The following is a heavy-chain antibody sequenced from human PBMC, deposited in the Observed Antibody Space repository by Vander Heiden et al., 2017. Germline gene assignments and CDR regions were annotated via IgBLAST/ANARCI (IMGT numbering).Heavy chain of an antibody. D-gene: IGHD6-13*01. CDR2: ISGDATKI. Sequence: EVQLVESGGDLVQPGGSLRLSCIASGFTFRSYSMQWVRQAPGKGLEWVSYISGDATKIYYADSVKGRFTISRDNADNSLSLQMNTLSDDDTAVYYCARGDDLAGRPYFPNWGQGTLVTVSS. CDR3: ARGDDLAGRPYFPN. V-gene: IGHV3-48*02. CDR1: GFTFRSYS. J-gene: IGHJ1*01.